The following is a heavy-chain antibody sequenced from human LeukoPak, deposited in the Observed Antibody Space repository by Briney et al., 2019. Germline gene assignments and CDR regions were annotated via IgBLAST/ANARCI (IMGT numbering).Heavy chain of an antibody. Sequence: PGGSLRLSCAASGFIFSNARMNWVRPAPGKGLELVDRIKNKNDGEPTDYAAPVIVRFTISRDDSKNTLYLQMNSLKTEDTAVYYCFDTAMTNTWDYWGEGTLVTVSS. V-gene: IGHV3-15*01. CDR3: FDTAMTNTWDY. J-gene: IGHJ4*02. CDR2: IKNKNDGEPT. CDR1: GFIFSNAR. D-gene: IGHD5-18*01.